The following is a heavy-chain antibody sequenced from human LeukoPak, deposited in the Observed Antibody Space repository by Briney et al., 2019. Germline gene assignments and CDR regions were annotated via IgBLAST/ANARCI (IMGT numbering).Heavy chain of an antibody. V-gene: IGHV3-7*05. Sequence: QPGRSLRLSCAASGFTFSSYWMSWVRQAPGKGLEWVANIKQDGSEEVYVDSVKGRFTISRDNAKNSLFLQLNTLRAEDTAVYYCARDPYSSTWSYGMDVWGQGTTVTVSS. CDR3: ARDPYSSTWSYGMDV. CDR1: GFTFSSYW. J-gene: IGHJ6*02. D-gene: IGHD6-6*01. CDR2: IKQDGSEE.